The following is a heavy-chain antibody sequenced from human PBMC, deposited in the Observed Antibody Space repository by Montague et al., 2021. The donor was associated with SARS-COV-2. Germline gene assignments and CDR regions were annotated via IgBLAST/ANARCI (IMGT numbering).Heavy chain of an antibody. D-gene: IGHD3-16*02. Sequence: SETLFTCAVYGGSFSGYYWSWIRQPPGKGLEWIGEINHSGSTNYNPSLKSRVTISVDTSKNQFSLKLSSVTAADTAVYYCARGYDYVWGSYRYTYYFDYWGQGTLVTVSS. CDR2: INHSGST. CDR1: GGSFSGYY. J-gene: IGHJ4*02. V-gene: IGHV4-34*01. CDR3: ARGYDYVWGSYRYTYYFDY.